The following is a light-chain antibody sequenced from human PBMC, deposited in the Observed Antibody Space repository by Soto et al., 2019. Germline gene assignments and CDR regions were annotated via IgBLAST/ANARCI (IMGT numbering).Light chain of an antibody. V-gene: IGKV3-11*01. J-gene: IGKJ5*01. Sequence: IVLTHSPATLSFSPWQRSTLYSSASLSISSFLAWYQQKPGQSPRLLIYDASNRATGIPARFSGSGSGTDFTLTISSLEPEDFAVYYCQQRNYWQVTFGQGTRLENK. CDR3: QQRNYWQVT. CDR1: LSISSF. CDR2: DAS.